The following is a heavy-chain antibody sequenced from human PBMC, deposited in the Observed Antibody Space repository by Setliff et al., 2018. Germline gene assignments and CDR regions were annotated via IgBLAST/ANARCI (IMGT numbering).Heavy chain of an antibody. CDR2: IYDSGST. CDR3: ASRRTGPGGWFDY. CDR1: GGSISSGSFY. V-gene: IGHV4-39*01. D-gene: IGHD1-26*01. Sequence: PSETLSLTCTVSGGSISSGSFYWSWIRQPAGKGLEWIGHIYDSGSTYYNPSLKSRVTISVDTSKNQFSLKLTSVTAADTAIYYCASRRTGPGGWFDYWGQGTLVTVSS. J-gene: IGHJ5*01.